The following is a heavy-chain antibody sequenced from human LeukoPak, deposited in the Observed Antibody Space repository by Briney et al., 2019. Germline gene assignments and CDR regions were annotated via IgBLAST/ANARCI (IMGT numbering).Heavy chain of an antibody. V-gene: IGHV1-8*03. CDR1: GYTFTRYD. CDR2: INTKSGMT. Sequence: ASVKVSCKASGYTFTRYDINWVRQATGQGLEWMGWINTKSGMTGHAQKFQGRITITKDTSISTVYMELSSLSSEDTAVYYCAKESPHYDYWGQGTLVTVSS. CDR3: AKESPHYDY. J-gene: IGHJ4*02.